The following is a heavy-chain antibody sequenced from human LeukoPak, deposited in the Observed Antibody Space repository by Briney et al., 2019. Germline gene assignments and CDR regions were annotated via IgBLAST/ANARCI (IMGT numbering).Heavy chain of an antibody. CDR2: ISSSSSYT. CDR3: ARVVGSSGWKPGGGYDY. D-gene: IGHD6-19*01. Sequence: PGGSLRLSCAASGFTFSDYYMSWIRQAPGKGLEWVSYISSSSSYTNYADSVKGRFTISRDNAKNSLYLQVNSLRAEDTAVYYCARVVGSSGWKPGGGYDYWGQGTLVTVSS. V-gene: IGHV3-11*06. J-gene: IGHJ4*02. CDR1: GFTFSDYY.